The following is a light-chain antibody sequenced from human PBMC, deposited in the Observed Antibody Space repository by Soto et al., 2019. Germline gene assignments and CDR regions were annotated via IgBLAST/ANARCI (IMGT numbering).Light chain of an antibody. CDR3: QRYDSTPRT. CDR1: QTISDS. V-gene: IGKV1-27*01. CDR2: AAS. Sequence: DIQMTQSPSSLSASVGDTVTITCRASQTISDSLAWYQQKPGKVPKLLIYAASTLLPGVPVRFSGTGAGTDFTLTITGLQPEDFATYYCQRYDSTPRTFGQGTKVEVK. J-gene: IGKJ1*01.